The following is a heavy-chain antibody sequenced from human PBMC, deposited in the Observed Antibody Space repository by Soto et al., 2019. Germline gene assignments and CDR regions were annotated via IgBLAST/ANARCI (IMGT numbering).Heavy chain of an antibody. CDR3: ARGEQQLVSNHWFDP. CDR1: GGSIGDYY. J-gene: IGHJ5*02. V-gene: IGHV4-59*01. D-gene: IGHD6-13*01. Sequence: PSETLSLRWRVAGGSIGDYYESWLRQPPGKGLEWIGYIYYSGSTNYNPSLKSRVTISVDTSKNQFSLKLSSVTAADTAVYYCARGEQQLVSNHWFDPWGQATLVTVSS. CDR2: IYYSGST.